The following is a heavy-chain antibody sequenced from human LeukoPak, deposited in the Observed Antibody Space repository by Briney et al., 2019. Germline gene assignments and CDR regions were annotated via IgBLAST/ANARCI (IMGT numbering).Heavy chain of an antibody. CDR3: AKVASSSWYDAFDI. D-gene: IGHD6-13*01. Sequence: PGGSLRLSCAASGFTFDDYAMHWVRQAPGKGLEWVSGISWNSGSIDYADPVKGRFTISRDNAKNSLYLQMNSLRAEDMALYYCAKVASSSWYDAFDIWGQGTMVTVSS. J-gene: IGHJ3*02. V-gene: IGHV3-9*03. CDR1: GFTFDDYA. CDR2: ISWNSGSI.